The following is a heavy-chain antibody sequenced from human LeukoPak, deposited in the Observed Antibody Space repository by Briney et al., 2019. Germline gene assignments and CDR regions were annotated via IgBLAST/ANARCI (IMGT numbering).Heavy chain of an antibody. CDR2: IKHRENT. CDR1: GVSFSAYY. D-gene: IGHD5-24*01. J-gene: IGHJ4*02. CDR3: AREGLTNAYNPLGY. Sequence: SGTLSLTCAVYGVSFSAYYWTWIRQPPGKGLEWIGEIKHRENTNYSPSLKSRVTISLDTSKNQISLKLSSVTAADTAVYYCAREGLTNAYNPLGYWGQGTLVIVSS. V-gene: IGHV4-34*01.